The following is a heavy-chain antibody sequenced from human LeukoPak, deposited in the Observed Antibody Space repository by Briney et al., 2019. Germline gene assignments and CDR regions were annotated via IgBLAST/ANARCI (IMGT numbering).Heavy chain of an antibody. CDR3: AKVLTGYCGSTSCPFDS. CDR1: GFTFDDYG. Sequence: GGSLRLSCAASGFTFDDYGMSWVRQAPGKGLEWVAYIRYHGSNINYADSVKGRFTISRDNSKDTLFLQMSSLRAEDTAVYYCAKVLTGYCGSTSCPFDSWGQGALVTVSS. J-gene: IGHJ4*02. D-gene: IGHD2-2*01. V-gene: IGHV3-30*02. CDR2: IRYHGSNI.